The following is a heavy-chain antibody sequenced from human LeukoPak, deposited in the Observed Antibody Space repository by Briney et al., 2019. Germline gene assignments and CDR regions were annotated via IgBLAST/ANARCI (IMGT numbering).Heavy chain of an antibody. J-gene: IGHJ6*03. D-gene: IGHD6-13*01. Sequence: GGSLRLSCAASGFTFSSYGMSWVRQAPGKGLEWVSAISGSGGSTYYADSVKGRFTISRDNSKNTLYLQMNSLRAEDTAVYYCARAREYSSSWAPDHYYYYMDVWGKGTTVTVSS. CDR1: GFTFSSYG. V-gene: IGHV3-23*01. CDR3: ARAREYSSSWAPDHYYYYMDV. CDR2: ISGSGGST.